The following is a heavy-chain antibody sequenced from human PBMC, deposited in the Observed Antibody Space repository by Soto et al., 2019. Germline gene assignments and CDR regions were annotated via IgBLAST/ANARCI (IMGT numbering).Heavy chain of an antibody. CDR2: IKHDGSET. CDR3: ARDFATHCSGSTCYPYAY. D-gene: IGHD2-15*01. V-gene: IGHV3-7*03. J-gene: IGHJ4*02. CDR1: GFTFNTFW. Sequence: SCAASGFTFNTFWMSWVRQSPGKGLEWAANIKHDGSETYYVDSVKGRFTISRDNAKNSLFLQMNTLRTEDTAVYYCARDFATHCSGSTCYPYAYWGQGALVTVSS.